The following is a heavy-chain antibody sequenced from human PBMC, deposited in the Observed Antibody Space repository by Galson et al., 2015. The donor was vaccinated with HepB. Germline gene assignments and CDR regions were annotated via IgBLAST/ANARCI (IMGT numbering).Heavy chain of an antibody. Sequence: SLRLSCAASGFTFSSYAMSWVRQGPGKGLEWVSVITGSGGSNYYADSVKGRFAISRDNSKNTLYLQVNNLRAEDTAVYYCATERWQWPPDYWGRGTLVTVSS. CDR3: ATERWQWPPDY. CDR2: ITGSGGSN. D-gene: IGHD6-19*01. CDR1: GFTFSSYA. V-gene: IGHV3-23*01. J-gene: IGHJ4*02.